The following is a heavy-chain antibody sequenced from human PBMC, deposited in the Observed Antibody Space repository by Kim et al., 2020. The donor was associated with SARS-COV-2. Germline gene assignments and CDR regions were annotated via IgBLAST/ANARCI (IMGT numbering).Heavy chain of an antibody. Sequence: RVTISVDTSKNQFSLKLSSVTAADTAVYYCARGWGEQWLQYYYYYYGMDVWGQGTTVTVSS. J-gene: IGHJ6*02. D-gene: IGHD6-19*01. V-gene: IGHV4-34*01. CDR3: ARGWGEQWLQYYYYYYGMDV.